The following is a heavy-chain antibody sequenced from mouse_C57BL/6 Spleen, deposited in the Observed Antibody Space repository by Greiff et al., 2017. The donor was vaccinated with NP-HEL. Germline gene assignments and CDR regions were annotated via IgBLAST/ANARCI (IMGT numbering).Heavy chain of an antibody. Sequence: VKLMESDAELVKPGASVKISCKVSGYTFTDHTIHWMKQRPEQGLEWIGYIYPRDGSTKYNEKFKGKATLTADKSSSTAYMQLNSLTSEDSAVYFCARREGFITTVVARYAMDYWGQGTSVTVSS. CDR1: GYTFTDHT. D-gene: IGHD1-1*01. CDR2: IYPRDGST. CDR3: ARREGFITTVVARYAMDY. V-gene: IGHV1-78*01. J-gene: IGHJ4*01.